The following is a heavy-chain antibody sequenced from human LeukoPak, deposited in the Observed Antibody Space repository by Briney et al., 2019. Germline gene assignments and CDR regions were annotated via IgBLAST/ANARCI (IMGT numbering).Heavy chain of an antibody. CDR3: ARIWSYYYMDV. D-gene: IGHD2-8*02. CDR2: ISSSSSYI. J-gene: IGHJ6*03. CDR1: GFTFSSYS. Sequence: GGSLRLSCAASGFTFSSYSMDWVRQAPGKGLEWVSSISSSSSYIYYADSVKGRFTISRDNAKNSLYLQMNSLRAEDTAVYYCARIWSYYYMDVWGKGTTVTVSS. V-gene: IGHV3-21*01.